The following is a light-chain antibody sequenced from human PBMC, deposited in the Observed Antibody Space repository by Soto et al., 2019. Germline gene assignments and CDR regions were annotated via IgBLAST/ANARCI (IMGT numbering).Light chain of an antibody. V-gene: IGLV2-8*01. CDR3: SSYAGSSKLV. J-gene: IGLJ1*01. CDR1: SSDVGGYKY. Sequence: QSVLTQPPSASGSPGQSVSISCTGTSSDVGGYKYVSWYQQHPGRAPKLMIYEVNKRPSGVPDRFSGSKSGNTASLTVSGLQAEDEADYYCSSYAGSSKLVFGTWPKVTV. CDR2: EVN.